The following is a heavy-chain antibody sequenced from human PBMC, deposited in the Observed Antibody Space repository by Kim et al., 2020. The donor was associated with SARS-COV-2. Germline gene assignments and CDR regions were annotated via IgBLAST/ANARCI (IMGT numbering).Heavy chain of an antibody. J-gene: IGHJ4*02. Sequence: GGSLRLSCAASGFTFSSYAMSWVRPAPGKGLEWVSAISGSGGSTYYADSVKGRFTISRDNSKNTLYLQMNSLRAEDTAVYYCAKETAYYYDSSGYYPLDYWGQGTLVTVSS. CDR2: ISGSGGST. V-gene: IGHV3-23*01. D-gene: IGHD3-22*01. CDR1: GFTFSSYA. CDR3: AKETAYYYDSSGYYPLDY.